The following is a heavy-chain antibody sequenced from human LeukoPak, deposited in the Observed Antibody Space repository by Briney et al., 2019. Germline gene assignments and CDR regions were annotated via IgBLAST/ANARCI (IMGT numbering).Heavy chain of an antibody. CDR1: GGTFSSYA. D-gene: IGHD1-26*01. J-gene: IGHJ4*02. V-gene: IGHV1-69*04. CDR3: ARDGTGGATAGFDY. Sequence: SSVKVSCKASGGTFSSYAISWVRQAPGQGLEWMGRIIPILGIANYAQKFQGRVTITADKSTSTAYMELTSLRSDDTAVYFCARDGTGGATAGFDYWGQGALVTVSS. CDR2: IIPILGIA.